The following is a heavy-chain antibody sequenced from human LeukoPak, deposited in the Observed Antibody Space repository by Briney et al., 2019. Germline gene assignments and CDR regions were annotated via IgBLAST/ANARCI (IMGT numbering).Heavy chain of an antibody. D-gene: IGHD1-1*01. Sequence: PSETLSLTCAVSGGSITSNNWWGWVRQPPGKGLEWIGEIYHSGSPNYNPSLKSRVTISVDKSRNHFSLNLSSVTAADTAVYYCARVNINNWHSCDYWGQGTLVTVSS. V-gene: IGHV4-4*02. CDR2: IYHSGSP. CDR3: ARVNINNWHSCDY. J-gene: IGHJ4*02. CDR1: GGSITSNNW.